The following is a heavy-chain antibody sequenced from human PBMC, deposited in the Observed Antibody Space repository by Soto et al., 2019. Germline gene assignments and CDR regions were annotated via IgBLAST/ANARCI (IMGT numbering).Heavy chain of an antibody. V-gene: IGHV4-61*01. CDR3: ASWYSSSWSNFDY. Sequence: SETLSLTCTVSGGSVSSGNYYWNWIRQSPGKGLEWIGYMYYSGSTNYNPSLKSRVTISVDTSKNQFSLKLSSVTAADTAVYYRASWYSSSWSNFDYWGKGTLVTVSS. J-gene: IGHJ4*02. CDR2: MYYSGST. CDR1: GGSVSSGNYY. D-gene: IGHD6-13*01.